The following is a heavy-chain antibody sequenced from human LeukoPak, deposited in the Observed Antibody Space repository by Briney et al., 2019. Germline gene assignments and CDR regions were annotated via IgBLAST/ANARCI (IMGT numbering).Heavy chain of an antibody. CDR1: GFTFSTYA. CDR2: MSYDEGTK. J-gene: IGHJ4*02. Sequence: GGSLRLSCAASGFTFSTYAMHWVRQAPGKGLEWVAHMSYDEGTKYYADSVKGRFTISRDNSKNTLYLQLNSLRAEDTAVYYCAKDGSHGDYGFWGQGTLVTVSS. V-gene: IGHV3-30-3*01. CDR3: AKDGSHGDYGF. D-gene: IGHD4-17*01.